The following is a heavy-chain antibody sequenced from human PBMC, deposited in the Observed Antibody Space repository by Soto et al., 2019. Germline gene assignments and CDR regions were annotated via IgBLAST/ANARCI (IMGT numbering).Heavy chain of an antibody. Sequence: GGSLRLSCAPSGFTLSRYNMHWVRQAPGKGLEGLSYIDSSSDTIYYADSVKGRVIISRDNAKNSHYLKMNSLRDEDTAVYYCARGGVATIFGDSWGQGTLVTVSS. CDR2: IDSSSDTI. CDR3: ARGGVATIFGDS. V-gene: IGHV3-48*02. J-gene: IGHJ4*02. CDR1: GFTLSRYN. D-gene: IGHD5-12*01.